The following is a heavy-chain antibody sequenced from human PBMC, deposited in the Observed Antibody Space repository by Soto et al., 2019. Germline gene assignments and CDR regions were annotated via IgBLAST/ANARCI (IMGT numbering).Heavy chain of an antibody. CDR2: IFSNDEK. J-gene: IGHJ4*02. CDR3: ARIHHMAVAGTLIDY. D-gene: IGHD6-19*01. CDR1: GFSLSNARMG. V-gene: IGHV2-26*01. Sequence: QVTLKESGPVLVKPTETLTLTCTVSGFSLSNARMGVSWIRQPPGKALEWLAHIFSNDEKSYSTALKSRLTITKDTSNSQVVLTMTNMDPVDTATYYCARIHHMAVAGTLIDYWGQGTLVTVSS.